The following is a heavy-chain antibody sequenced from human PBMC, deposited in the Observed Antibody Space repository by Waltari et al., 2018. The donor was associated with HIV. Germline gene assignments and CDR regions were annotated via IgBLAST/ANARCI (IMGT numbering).Heavy chain of an antibody. CDR1: GVTFTTYG. CDR3: ARIGTFPHNYAIDF. Sequence: EVQLMESGGGLVQSGGSLGLSCAASGVTFTTYGMSWVRQTPGKGLEWVAYIKDDGSEKYYMGSVKGRFTISRDNAKNSMFLQMNSLRAEDTAVYYCARIGTFPHNYAIDFWGQGTTVTVSS. J-gene: IGHJ6*02. V-gene: IGHV3-7*01. D-gene: IGHD1-26*01. CDR2: IKDDGSEK.